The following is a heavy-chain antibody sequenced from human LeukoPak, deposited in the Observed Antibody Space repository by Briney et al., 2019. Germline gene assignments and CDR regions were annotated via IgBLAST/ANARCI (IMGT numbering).Heavy chain of an antibody. CDR1: GDSVSSNSAA. CDR3: TRGWNSFDY. V-gene: IGHV6-1*01. J-gene: IGHJ4*02. D-gene: IGHD1-1*01. Sequence: SQTLSLTCAISGDSVSSNSAAWNWIRPSPSRGLEWEGRTYYRSKWYNDYALSVKGRITINPDTSKNQFSLQLNSMTPEDTAVYYCTRGWNSFDYWGQGTLVTVSS. CDR2: TYYRSKWYN.